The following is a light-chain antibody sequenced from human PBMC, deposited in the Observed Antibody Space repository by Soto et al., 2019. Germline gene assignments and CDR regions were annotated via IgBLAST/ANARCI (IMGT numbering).Light chain of an antibody. CDR1: QSLLHSDGYTY. V-gene: IGKV2-28*01. CDR2: LGS. J-gene: IGKJ3*01. CDR3: MRVGHTPFR. Sequence: DIVMTQSPPSLSVTPGEPASISCRSSQSLLHSDGYTYVDWYVQRPGQSPQLLIYLGSNRASGVPDKLSGSVSGTDVTLKISKVESEDVGIYYCMRVGHTPFRVGPGINV.